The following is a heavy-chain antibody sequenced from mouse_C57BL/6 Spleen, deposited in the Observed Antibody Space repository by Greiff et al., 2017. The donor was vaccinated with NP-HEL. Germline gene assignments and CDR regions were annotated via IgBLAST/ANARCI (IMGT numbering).Heavy chain of an antibody. V-gene: IGHV1-53*01. CDR1: GYSFTGYW. CDR2: INPSTGGT. CDR3: ARNQPNNYGSSFGY. D-gene: IGHD1-1*01. J-gene: IGHJ2*01. Sequence: VQLQQPGPELVKPGASVKISCKASGYSFTGYWMTWVKQSPGQSLEWIGDINPSTGGTNYNEKFKSKATLTVDKSSSTAYMQLSSLTSEDSAVYYCARNQPNNYGSSFGYWGQGTTLTVSS.